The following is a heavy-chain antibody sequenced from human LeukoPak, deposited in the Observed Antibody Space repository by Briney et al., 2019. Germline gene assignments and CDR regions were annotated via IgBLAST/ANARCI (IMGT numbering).Heavy chain of an antibody. D-gene: IGHD3-3*01. CDR1: GFTFSSYG. J-gene: IGHJ3*02. CDR3: TKLGVFDSIDI. V-gene: IGHV3-30*18. CDR2: ISYDGSNK. Sequence: GGSLRLSCAASGFTFSSYGMHWVRQAPGKGLEWVAVISYDGSNKYYADSVKGRFTISRDNSKNTLYLQMNSLRAEDTAIYYCTKLGVFDSIDIWGQGTKVTVSA.